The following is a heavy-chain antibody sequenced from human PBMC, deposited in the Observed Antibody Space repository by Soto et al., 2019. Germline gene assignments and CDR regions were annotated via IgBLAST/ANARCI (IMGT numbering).Heavy chain of an antibody. CDR1: GFTFSSYA. J-gene: IGHJ6*02. Sequence: GGSLRLSCAASGFTFSSYAMHWVRQAPGKGLEWVAVISYDGSNKYYADSVKGRFTISRDNSKNTLYLQMNSLRAEDTAVYYCARDPAADWRWLPTNYYYYYGMDVWGQGTTVTVSS. CDR2: ISYDGSNK. D-gene: IGHD5-12*01. V-gene: IGHV3-30-3*01. CDR3: ARDPAADWRWLPTNYYYYYGMDV.